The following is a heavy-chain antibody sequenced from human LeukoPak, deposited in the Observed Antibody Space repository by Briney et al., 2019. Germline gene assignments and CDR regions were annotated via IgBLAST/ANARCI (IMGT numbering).Heavy chain of an antibody. V-gene: IGHV4-34*01. D-gene: IGHD6-19*01. CDR3: ARGLGIAVARIPFDY. J-gene: IGHJ4*02. CDR2: INHSGST. Sequence: PSETLSLTCAVYGGSFSGYYWSWIRQPPGKGLEWIGEINHSGSTNYNPSLKSRVTISVDTSKNQFSLKLSSVTAADTAVYYCARGLGIAVARIPFDYWGQGTLVTVSS. CDR1: GGSFSGYY.